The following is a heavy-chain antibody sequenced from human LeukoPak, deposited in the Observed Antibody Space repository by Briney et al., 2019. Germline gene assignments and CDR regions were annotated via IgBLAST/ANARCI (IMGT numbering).Heavy chain of an antibody. CDR1: GFTFSSYG. CDR3: ASTSVFVTPYSRGSCPPGY. Sequence: GGSLRLSCAASGFTFSSYGMHWVRQAPGKGLEWVACISNDGSEKNYIDSVKGRFTISRDNSNNTVYLEMNSLRAEDTAVYFCASTSVFVTPYSRGSCPPGYWGQGTLVTVSS. D-gene: IGHD2-21*01. V-gene: IGHV3-30*03. CDR2: ISNDGSEK. J-gene: IGHJ4*02.